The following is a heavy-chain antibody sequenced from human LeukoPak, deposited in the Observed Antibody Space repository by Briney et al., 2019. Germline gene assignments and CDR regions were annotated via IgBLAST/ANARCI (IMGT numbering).Heavy chain of an antibody. CDR1: GGAISSYY. V-gene: IGHV4-59*01. J-gene: IGHJ2*01. CDR3: ARDRPGSYWYFDL. Sequence: SETLSLTCTVSGGAISSYYWSWIRQPPGKGLEWVGHIYYLGSTNYNPSLKSRVTISIDTSKNYFSLKLNSVIAADTAVYYCARDRPGSYWYFDLWGRGTLVTVSS. CDR2: IYYLGST. D-gene: IGHD3-10*01.